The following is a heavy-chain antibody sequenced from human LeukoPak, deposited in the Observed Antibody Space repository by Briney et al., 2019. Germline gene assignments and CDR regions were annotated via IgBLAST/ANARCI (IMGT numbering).Heavy chain of an antibody. CDR2: IYTSGST. V-gene: IGHV4-4*09. CDR1: GGSISSYY. Sequence: SETLSLTCTVSGGSISSYYWSWIRQPPGKGLEWIGYIYTSGSTNYNPSLKSRVTISVDTSKNQFSLKLSSVTAADTAVYYCARCTSVYYGMDVWGQGTTVTVSS. J-gene: IGHJ6*02. D-gene: IGHD2-8*01. CDR3: ARCTSVYYGMDV.